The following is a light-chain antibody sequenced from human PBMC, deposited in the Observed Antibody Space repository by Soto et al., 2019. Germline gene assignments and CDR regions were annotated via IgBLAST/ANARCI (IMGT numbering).Light chain of an antibody. J-gene: IGKJ1*01. CDR2: AAY. CDR3: QQSYDMPWT. Sequence: DIQMTQSPSSLSASVGDTVTITCRASQSISTYLSWYQQKPGKPPKLLIYAAYTLQSGFPSRFSGSGSGTDFTLTISSLQPEDFAAYYCQQSYDMPWTFGQGTKVEI. CDR1: QSISTY. V-gene: IGKV1-39*01.